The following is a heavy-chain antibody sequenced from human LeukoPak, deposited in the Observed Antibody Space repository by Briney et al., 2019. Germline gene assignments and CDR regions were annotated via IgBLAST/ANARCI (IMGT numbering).Heavy chain of an antibody. CDR2: ISSSSSYI. D-gene: IGHD2-15*01. CDR1: GFTFSSYS. V-gene: IGHV3-21*01. J-gene: IGHJ6*04. Sequence: PGGSLRLSCAASGFTFSSYSMNWVLQAPGKGLEWVSSISSSSSYIYYADSVKGRFTISRDNAKNSLYLQMNSLRAEDTAVYYCARDRGIWMDVWGKGTTVTVSS. CDR3: ARDRGIWMDV.